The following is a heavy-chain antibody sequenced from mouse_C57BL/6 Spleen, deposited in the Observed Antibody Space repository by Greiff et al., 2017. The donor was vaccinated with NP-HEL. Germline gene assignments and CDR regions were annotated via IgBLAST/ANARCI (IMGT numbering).Heavy chain of an antibody. CDR3: ARALSPHFDV. J-gene: IGHJ1*03. Sequence: LQESGPELVKPGASVKISCKASGYAFSSSWMNWVKQRPGKGLEWIGRIYPGDGDTNYNGKFKGKATLTADKSSSTAYMQLSSLTSEDSAVYFCARALSPHFDVWGTGTTVTVSS. CDR1: GYAFSSSW. CDR2: IYPGDGDT. V-gene: IGHV1-82*01. D-gene: IGHD6-1*01.